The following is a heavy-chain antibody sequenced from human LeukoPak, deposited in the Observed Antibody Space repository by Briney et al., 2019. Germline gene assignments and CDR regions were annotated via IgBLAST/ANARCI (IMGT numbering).Heavy chain of an antibody. D-gene: IGHD4-17*01. CDR2: ISYIGST. V-gene: IGHV4-59*11. CDR3: ARDLVTVTKGFDI. Sequence: PSETRSLTCAVYGASFSSHYWTWIPQPPGKGLEWIGYISYIGSTNYNPSLKSRVTISIDTSKNQFSLKLTSVTAADTAVYYCARDLVTVTKGFDIWGQGTMVSVSS. J-gene: IGHJ3*02. CDR1: GASFSSHY.